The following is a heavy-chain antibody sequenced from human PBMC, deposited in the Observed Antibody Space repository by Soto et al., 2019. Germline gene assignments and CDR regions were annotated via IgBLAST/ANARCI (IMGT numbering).Heavy chain of an antibody. V-gene: IGHV2-5*02. CDR3: AHTYCGVVIMGYFDY. CDR2: IYWDDDK. CDR1: GFSLSTSGVG. D-gene: IGHD3-3*01. J-gene: IGHJ4*02. Sequence: QITLKESGPTLVKPTQPLTLTCTFSGFSLSTSGVGVGWIRQPPGKALEWLALIYWDDDKPDSPSLKSRLTIXXDXFXXQVVLTVTYKDSGDTAKYYCAHTYCGVVIMGYFDYWGQGTLVTGSS.